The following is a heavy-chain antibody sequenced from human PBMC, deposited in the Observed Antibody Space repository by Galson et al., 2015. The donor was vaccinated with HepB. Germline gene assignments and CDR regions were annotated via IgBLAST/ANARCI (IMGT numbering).Heavy chain of an antibody. CDR1: GYSFTSYW. V-gene: IGHV5-51*01. CDR2: IYPGDSDT. D-gene: IGHD6-13*01. Sequence: QSGAEVKKPGESLKISRKGSGYSFTSYWIGWVRQMPGKGLEWMGIIYPGDSDTRYSPSFQGQVTISADKSISTAYLQWSSLKASDTAMYYCARRAYSSSWFTKPFDYWGQGTLVTVSS. CDR3: ARRAYSSSWFTKPFDY. J-gene: IGHJ4*02.